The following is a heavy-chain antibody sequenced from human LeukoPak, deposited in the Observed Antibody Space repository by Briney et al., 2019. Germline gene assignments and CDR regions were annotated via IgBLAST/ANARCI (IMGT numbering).Heavy chain of an antibody. CDR1: GFTFSSYG. CDR2: IRYDGSNK. D-gene: IGHD4-17*01. Sequence: GGSLRLSCAASGFTFSSYGMHWVRQAPGKGLEWVAFIRYDGSNKYYADSVKGRFTISRDNSKNTLYLQMNSLRAEDTAVYYCARVGGTTVTTHYGMDVWGQGTTVTVSS. CDR3: ARVGGTTVTTHYGMDV. V-gene: IGHV3-30*02. J-gene: IGHJ6*02.